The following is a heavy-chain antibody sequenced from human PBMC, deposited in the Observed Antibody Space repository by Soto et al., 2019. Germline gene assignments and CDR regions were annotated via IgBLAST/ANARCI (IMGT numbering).Heavy chain of an antibody. CDR1: GFTFSSYA. CDR3: AREYSSSWFDAFDI. D-gene: IGHD6-13*01. CDR2: ISYDGSNK. Sequence: GGSLRLSCAASGFTFSSYAMHWVRQAPGKGLEWVAVISYDGSNKYYADSVRGRFTISRDNSKNTLYLQMNSLRAEDTAVHYCAREYSSSWFDAFDIWGQGTMVTVSS. V-gene: IGHV3-30-3*01. J-gene: IGHJ3*02.